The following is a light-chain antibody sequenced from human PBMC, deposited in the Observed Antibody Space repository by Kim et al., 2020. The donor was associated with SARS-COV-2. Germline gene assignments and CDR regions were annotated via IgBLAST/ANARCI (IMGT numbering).Light chain of an antibody. J-gene: IGLJ1*01. CDR2: QDN. V-gene: IGLV3-1*01. CDR3: QAWDSSTKV. Sequence: SVPPEQTARFTGSGDRSGDKNDCWYKQKPGQSLVLVINQDNKRTSGIPERFSGSNSGNTATLTISGTQAMDEADYYCQAWDSSTKVFGTGTKVTVL. CDR1: RSGDKN.